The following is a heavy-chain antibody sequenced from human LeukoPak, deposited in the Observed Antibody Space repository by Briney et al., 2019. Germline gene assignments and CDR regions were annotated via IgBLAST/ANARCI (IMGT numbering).Heavy chain of an antibody. CDR3: ARGGARGYYGSGSLGSYYYYGMDV. J-gene: IGHJ6*02. D-gene: IGHD3-10*01. V-gene: IGHV4-30-2*01. CDR2: IYHSGST. CDR1: GGSIISGGYS. Sequence: KPSQTLSLTCAVSGGSIISGGYSWSWIRQPPGKGLEWIGYIYHSGSTYYNPSLKSRVTISVDRSKNQFSLKLSSVTAADTAVYYCARGGARGYYGSGSLGSYYYYGMDVWGQGTTVTVSS.